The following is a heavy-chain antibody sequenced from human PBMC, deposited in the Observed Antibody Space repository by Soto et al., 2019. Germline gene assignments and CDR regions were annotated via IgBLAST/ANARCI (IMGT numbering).Heavy chain of an antibody. D-gene: IGHD3-3*01. Sequence: EVQLLESGGYLVQPGGSLRLSCEVSGFTFSSYVSSWVRQAPGKGLELVSSISGSGETTHYAEAVTGRFTIAEDNSKNTLYLQMNSMRSEDTAVYYCAKGGFRIAIFGAVTFGAFDISGRGTMVSVSS. CDR2: ISGSGETT. J-gene: IGHJ3*02. CDR3: AKGGFRIAIFGAVTFGAFDI. V-gene: IGHV3-23*01. CDR1: GFTFSSYV.